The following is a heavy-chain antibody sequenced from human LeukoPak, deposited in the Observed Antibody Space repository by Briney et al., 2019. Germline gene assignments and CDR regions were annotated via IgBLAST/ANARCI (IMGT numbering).Heavy chain of an antibody. J-gene: IGHJ4*02. CDR3: AKDMNDYVWGSYRTFDY. V-gene: IGHV3-9*01. CDR1: GFTFDDYA. D-gene: IGHD3-16*02. Sequence: PGGSLRLSCAASGFTFDDYAMHWVRQAPGKGLEWVSGISWNSGSIGYADSVKGRFTISRDNAKNSLYLQMNSLRAEDTALYYCAKDMNDYVWGSYRTFDYWGQGTLVTVSS. CDR2: ISWNSGSI.